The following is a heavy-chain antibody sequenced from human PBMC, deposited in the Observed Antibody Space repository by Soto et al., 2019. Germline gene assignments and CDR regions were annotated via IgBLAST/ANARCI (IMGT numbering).Heavy chain of an antibody. Sequence: GGSLRLSCAASGFTFSSYWMSWVRQAPGKGLEWVANIKQDGSEKYYVDSVKGRFTISRDNAKNSLYLQMNSLRAEDTAVYYCASLIAAAGNTRDYWGQGTLVTVSS. J-gene: IGHJ4*02. D-gene: IGHD6-13*01. CDR3: ASLIAAAGNTRDY. CDR2: IKQDGSEK. CDR1: GFTFSSYW. V-gene: IGHV3-7*01.